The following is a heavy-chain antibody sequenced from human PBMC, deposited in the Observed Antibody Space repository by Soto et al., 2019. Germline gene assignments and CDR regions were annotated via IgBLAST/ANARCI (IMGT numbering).Heavy chain of an antibody. V-gene: IGHV3-30-3*02. CDR3: VKDGIEVGPGALYTWFAS. D-gene: IGHD2-2*01. Sequence: GKGLEWVAVISYDGSNKYYADSVKGRFTISRDNSKDTLYLQMNSLRAEDTAVYYCVKDGIEVGPGALYTWFASRVKGTL. J-gene: IGHJ5*01. CDR2: ISYDGSNK.